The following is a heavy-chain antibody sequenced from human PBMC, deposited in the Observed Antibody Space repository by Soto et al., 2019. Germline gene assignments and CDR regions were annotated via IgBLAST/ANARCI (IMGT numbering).Heavy chain of an antibody. CDR3: ARDGRDGFTLDY. V-gene: IGHV3-53*01. CDR1: GFSVSSHH. CDR2: MYSGSST. Sequence: GGSLRLSCAASGFSVSSHHMSWVRQAPGKGLEWVSVMYSGSSTYYADPVKGRCTISRDNSKNMVYLQMDNLRADDTAVYYCARDGRDGFTLDYWGQGTLVTVYS. D-gene: IGHD1-1*01. J-gene: IGHJ4*02.